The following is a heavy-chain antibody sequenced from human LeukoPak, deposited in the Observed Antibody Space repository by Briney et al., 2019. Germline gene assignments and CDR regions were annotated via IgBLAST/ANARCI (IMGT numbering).Heavy chain of an antibody. CDR2: VKQDGSEK. J-gene: IGHJ4*02. V-gene: IGHV3-7*01. Sequence: PGGSLRLSCAASGFTFSNYWMSWVRQAPGEGLEWVASVKQDGSEKYYVDSVKGRFTISRDNAENSLYLLMNSLRVEDTAVYYCARSIAHFYDNSGYHYWGQGTLVTVSS. D-gene: IGHD3-22*01. CDR3: ARSIAHFYDNSGYHY. CDR1: GFTFSNYW.